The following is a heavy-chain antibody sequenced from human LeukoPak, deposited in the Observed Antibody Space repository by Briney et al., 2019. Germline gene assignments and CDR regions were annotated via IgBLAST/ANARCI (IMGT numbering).Heavy chain of an antibody. D-gene: IGHD2-2*01. V-gene: IGHV3-49*04. CDR3: TRESIPLGYCSSTSCPFDY. CDR2: IRSKAYGGTT. Sequence: GGSLRLSCAASGFTFSSYAMSWVRQAPGKGLEWVGFIRSKAYGGTTEYAASVKGRFTISRDDSKSIAYLQMNSLKTEDTAVYYCTRESIPLGYCSSTSCPFDYWGQGTLVTVSS. CDR1: GFTFSSYA. J-gene: IGHJ4*02.